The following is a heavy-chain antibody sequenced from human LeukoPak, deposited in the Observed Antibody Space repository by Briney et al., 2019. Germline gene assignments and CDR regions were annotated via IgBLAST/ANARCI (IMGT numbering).Heavy chain of an antibody. V-gene: IGHV5-51*01. D-gene: IGHD2/OR15-2a*01. CDR2: IYADASNI. Sequence: GESLKISCQGSGYFFYGHWIGWVRQMPGKGLEWMGIIYADASNIIYSPSFQGQVTLSADKSINPAYLEWSSLKASDSAMYYCARYNSPSLSGNRFDPWGQGTLVTVSS. CDR1: GYFFYGHW. CDR3: ARYNSPSLSGNRFDP. J-gene: IGHJ5*02.